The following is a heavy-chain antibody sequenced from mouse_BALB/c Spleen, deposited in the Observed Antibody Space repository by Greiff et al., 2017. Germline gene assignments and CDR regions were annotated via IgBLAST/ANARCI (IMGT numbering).Heavy chain of an antibody. V-gene: IGHV1S29*02. CDR1: GYTFTDYN. CDR3: ARGTTVVPPGVAY. J-gene: IGHJ3*01. CDR2: IYPYNGGT. D-gene: IGHD1-1*01. Sequence: VQLQQSGPELVKPGASVKISCKASGYTFTDYNMHWVKQSHGKSLEWIGYIYPYNGGTGYNQKFKSKATLTVDNSSSTAYMELRSLTSVDSAVYYCARGTTVVPPGVAYWGQGTLVTVSA.